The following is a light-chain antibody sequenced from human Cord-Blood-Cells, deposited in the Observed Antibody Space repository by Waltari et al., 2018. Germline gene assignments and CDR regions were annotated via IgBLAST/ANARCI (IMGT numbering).Light chain of an antibody. J-gene: IGLJ1*01. CDR1: SSDVGGSNY. Sequence: QSALTQPASVSGSPGQSITISCTGNSSDVGGSNYVSRYQQHPGKAPKLMIYEVSNRPSGVSKRFSGSKSGNTASLTISGLQAEDEADYYCSSYTSSSTLYVFGTGTKVTVL. V-gene: IGLV2-14*01. CDR3: SSYTSSSTLYV. CDR2: EVS.